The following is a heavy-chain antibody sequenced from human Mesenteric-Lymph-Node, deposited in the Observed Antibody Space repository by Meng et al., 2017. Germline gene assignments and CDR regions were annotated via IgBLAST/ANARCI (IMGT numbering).Heavy chain of an antibody. D-gene: IGHD4-17*01. J-gene: IGHJ3*02. V-gene: IGHV4-30-4*01. Sequence: QVQLQESGPGLVKPSQTQSLTCTVSGGSISSSDYYWSWIRQPPGKGLEWIGYIYYSGSTYYNPSLKSRVTISVDTSKNQFSLKLRSVTAADTAVYYCARDSRMTTVLASQNDAFDIWGQGTMVTVSS. CDR1: GGSISSSDYY. CDR3: ARDSRMTTVLASQNDAFDI. CDR2: IYYSGST.